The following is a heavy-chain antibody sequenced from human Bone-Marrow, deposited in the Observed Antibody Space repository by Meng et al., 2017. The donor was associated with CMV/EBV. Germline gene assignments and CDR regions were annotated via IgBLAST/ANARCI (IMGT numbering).Heavy chain of an antibody. D-gene: IGHD2-15*01. Sequence: GGPLRLSCAASGFTFSSYAMHWVRQAPGKGLEWVAVISYDGSNKYYADSVKGRFTISRDNSKNTLYLQMNSLRAEDTAVYYCARYGGIAATREYYYYGMDVWGQGTTVTVSS. J-gene: IGHJ6*02. V-gene: IGHV3-30*04. CDR3: ARYGGIAATREYYYYGMDV. CDR1: GFTFSSYA. CDR2: ISYDGSNK.